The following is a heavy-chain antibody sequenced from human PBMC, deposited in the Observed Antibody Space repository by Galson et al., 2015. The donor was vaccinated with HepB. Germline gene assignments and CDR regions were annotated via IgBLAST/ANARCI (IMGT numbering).Heavy chain of an antibody. CDR2: IKTDGSEK. Sequence: SLRLSCAASRFAFGTYWMSWGRQAPGKGLEWVANIKTDGSEKYYVDSVKGRFTISRDNAKNSLYLQMNGLRAEDTAVYYCARDRGKATGYDLLLYYFDYWGQGTLVTVSS. V-gene: IGHV3-7*01. CDR3: ARDRGKATGYDLLLYYFDY. CDR1: RFAFGTYW. J-gene: IGHJ4*02. D-gene: IGHD2/OR15-2a*01.